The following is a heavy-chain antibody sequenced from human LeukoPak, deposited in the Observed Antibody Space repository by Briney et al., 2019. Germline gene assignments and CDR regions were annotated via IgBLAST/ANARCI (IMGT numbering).Heavy chain of an antibody. Sequence: GGSLRLSCAASGFTVSSNYMSWVRQAPGKGLEWVSVIYSGGSTYYADSVKGRFTISRDNSKNTLYLQMNSLRAEDTAVYYCARPPPRGYSGLTEKEYWGQGTLVTVSS. CDR1: GFTVSSNY. CDR3: ARPPPRGYSGLTEKEY. J-gene: IGHJ4*02. V-gene: IGHV3-53*01. CDR2: IYSGGST. D-gene: IGHD5-12*01.